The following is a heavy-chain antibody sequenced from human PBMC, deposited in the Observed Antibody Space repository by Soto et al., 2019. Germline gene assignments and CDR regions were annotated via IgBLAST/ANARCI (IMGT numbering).Heavy chain of an antibody. CDR1: GYTLTIYY. D-gene: IGHD5-12*01. J-gene: IGHJ6*02. CDR3: AREEGVATLDYYYYGMDV. Sequence: ASVKVSCKASGYTLTIYYMHCVLQAPLQGLDWTGIINPSGGSTSYAQKFQGRVTMTRDTSTSTVYMELSSLRSEDTAVYYCAREEGVATLDYYYYGMDVWGQGTTVTVSS. CDR2: INPSGGST. V-gene: IGHV1-46*01.